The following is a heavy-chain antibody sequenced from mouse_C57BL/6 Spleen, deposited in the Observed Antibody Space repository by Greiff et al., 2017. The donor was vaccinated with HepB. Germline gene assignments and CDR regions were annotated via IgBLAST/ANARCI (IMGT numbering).Heavy chain of an antibody. CDR1: GFTFSDYG. CDR3: ARPSHYCYDYAMDY. CDR2: ISSGSSTI. D-gene: IGHD2-12*01. V-gene: IGHV5-17*01. J-gene: IGHJ4*01. Sequence: EVQLQESGGGLVKPGGSLKLSCAASGFTFSDYGMHWVRQAPEKGLEWVAYISSGSSTIYYADTVKGRFTISRDNAKNTLFLQMTSLRSEDTAMDYCARPSHYCYDYAMDYWGQGTSVTVSS.